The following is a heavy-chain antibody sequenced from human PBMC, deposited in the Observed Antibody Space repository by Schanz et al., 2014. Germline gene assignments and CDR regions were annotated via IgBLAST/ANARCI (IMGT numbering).Heavy chain of an antibody. CDR3: ARGGGPEDVFDI. CDR2: IIPIHGIV. CDR1: GGTFSTYP. V-gene: IGHV1-69*04. Sequence: QVQLVQSGAEAKKPGSPVKVSCKASGGTFSTYPINWLRQAPGQGLEWMGRIIPIHGIVNYAQRFQDRVRITADKSTSTAYMELSSLRSDDTAVYYCARGGGPEDVFDIWGQGTILTVSS. J-gene: IGHJ3*02. D-gene: IGHD5-12*01.